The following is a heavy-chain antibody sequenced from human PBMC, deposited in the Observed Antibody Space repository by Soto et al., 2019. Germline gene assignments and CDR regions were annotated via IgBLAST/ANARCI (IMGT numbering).Heavy chain of an antibody. CDR2: ISAYNGNT. CDR1: GYTFTSYG. CDR3: GYSYGPYYYYMDV. Sequence: ASVKVSCKDSGYTFTSYGISWVRQAPGQGLEWMGWISAYNGNTNYAQKLQGRVTMTTDTSTSTAYMELRSLRSDDTAVYYCGYSYGPYYYYMDVWGKGTTVTVSS. D-gene: IGHD5-18*01. V-gene: IGHV1-18*01. J-gene: IGHJ6*03.